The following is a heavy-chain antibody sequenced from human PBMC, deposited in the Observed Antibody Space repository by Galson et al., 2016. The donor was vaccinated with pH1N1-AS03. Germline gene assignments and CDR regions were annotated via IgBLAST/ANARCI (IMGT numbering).Heavy chain of an antibody. Sequence: SLRLSCAASGFTFSSYSMNWVRQAPGKGLEWVSYISSSSSTIYYADSVKGRFTISRDDAKNSLYLQMNSLRDEDTAVYYCARELHYGWLVPGYWGQGTLVTVSS. J-gene: IGHJ4*02. CDR2: ISSSSSTI. V-gene: IGHV3-48*02. CDR1: GFTFSSYS. CDR3: ARELHYGWLVPGY. D-gene: IGHD6-19*01.